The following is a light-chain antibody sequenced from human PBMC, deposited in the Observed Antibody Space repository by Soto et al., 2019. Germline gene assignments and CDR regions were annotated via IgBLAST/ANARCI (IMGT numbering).Light chain of an antibody. CDR3: SSHAGSKRV. CDR2: EVS. Sequence: QSALTQPPSASGSPGQSVTISCTGTSSDVGGYNYVSWYQQHPGKAPKLMIYEVSKRPSGVPDRFSGSKSGNTASLTVSGLRAEDEADYYCSSHAGSKRVFGTGTKVTVL. CDR1: SSDVGGYNY. V-gene: IGLV2-8*01. J-gene: IGLJ1*01.